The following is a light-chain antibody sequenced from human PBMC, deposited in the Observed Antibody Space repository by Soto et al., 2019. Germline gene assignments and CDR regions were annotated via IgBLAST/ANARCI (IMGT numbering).Light chain of an antibody. Sequence: EIVLTQSPGTLSLSPGERATLSCRASLSVSSSYLAWYQQKPGQAPRLLIYGASSRATAIPDRFSGSGSGTEFTITISSLEPEDFAVYYCQQYRSSPWTFGQGTKVEIK. V-gene: IGKV3-20*01. CDR2: GAS. J-gene: IGKJ1*01. CDR3: QQYRSSPWT. CDR1: LSVSSSY.